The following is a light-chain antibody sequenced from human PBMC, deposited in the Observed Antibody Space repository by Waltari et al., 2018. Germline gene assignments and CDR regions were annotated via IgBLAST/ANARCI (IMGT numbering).Light chain of an antibody. CDR1: QSVFNY. Sequence: VLTQSPATLSLSAGERAPLSCRASQSVFNYLAWYQQKRGQAPGLLIYDTSKRATGIPARFSGSGSGTDFTLTISNLEADDFALYYCQQGSILPLTFGGGTKVEIK. J-gene: IGKJ4*01. CDR2: DTS. V-gene: IGKV3-11*01. CDR3: QQGSILPLT.